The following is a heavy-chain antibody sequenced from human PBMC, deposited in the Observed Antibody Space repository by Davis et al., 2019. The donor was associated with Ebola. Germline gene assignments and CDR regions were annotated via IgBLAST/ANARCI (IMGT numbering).Heavy chain of an antibody. D-gene: IGHD3-10*01. CDR2: ISSSSSTI. V-gene: IGHV3-48*02. CDR3: ARRGPLYYYYGMDV. Sequence: PGGSLRLSCAASGFTFSSYSMNWVRQAPGKGLEWVSYISSSSSTIYYADSVKGRFTISRDNAKNSLYLQMNSLRDEDTAVYYCARRGPLYYYYGMDVWGQGTTVTVSS. J-gene: IGHJ6*02. CDR1: GFTFSSYS.